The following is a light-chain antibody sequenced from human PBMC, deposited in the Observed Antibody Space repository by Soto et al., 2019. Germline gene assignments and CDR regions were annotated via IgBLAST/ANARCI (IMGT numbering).Light chain of an antibody. J-gene: IGLJ1*01. V-gene: IGLV2-14*03. Sequence: QSALTQPASVSGSPGQSITISCTGTSSDIGGYNYVSWYQQHPGQVPKLIMYDVSNRPSGVSNRFSGSKSGNAASLTISGRQSEDESHYYCSSYTSTSTLYVFGPGTKLTVL. CDR2: DVS. CDR3: SSYTSTSTLYV. CDR1: SSDIGGYNY.